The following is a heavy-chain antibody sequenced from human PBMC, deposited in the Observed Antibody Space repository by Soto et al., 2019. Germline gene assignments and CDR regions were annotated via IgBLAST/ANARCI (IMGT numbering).Heavy chain of an antibody. CDR2: ISGSGGST. D-gene: IGHD6-13*01. CDR3: AKSYSSSWYEPDY. CDR1: GFTFMSYA. Sequence: PGGSLRLSCSVSGFTFMSYAMHWVRRAPGKGLEWVSAISGSGGSTYYADSVKGRFTISRDNSKNTLYLQMNSLRAEDTAVYYCAKSYSSSWYEPDYWGQGTLVTVSS. V-gene: IGHV3-23*01. J-gene: IGHJ4*02.